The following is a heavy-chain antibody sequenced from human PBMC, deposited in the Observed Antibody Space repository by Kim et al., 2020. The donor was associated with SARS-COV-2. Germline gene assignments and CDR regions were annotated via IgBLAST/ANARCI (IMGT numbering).Heavy chain of an antibody. CDR2: VLSSGRT. D-gene: IGHD6-13*01. J-gene: IGHJ4*02. V-gene: IGHV4-39*07. CDR1: GGSITTTFYY. CDR3: AREGTSSKMWDY. Sequence: SETLSLTCTVSGGSITTTFYYWGWIRQPPGKGLEWVGSVLSSGRTYYNSSLKSRVTMSVDTSKNQFSLKLSSVTAADTAVYYCAREGTSSKMWDYWGQGTLVTVSS.